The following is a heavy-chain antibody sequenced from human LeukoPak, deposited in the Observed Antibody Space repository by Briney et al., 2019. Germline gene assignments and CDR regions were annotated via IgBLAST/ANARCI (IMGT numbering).Heavy chain of an antibody. D-gene: IGHD3-10*01. CDR1: GGSISSGGYS. CDR3: ARRSGHYFDY. CDR2: IYYSGST. J-gene: IGHJ4*02. Sequence: SETLSLTCTVSGGSISSGGYSWSWIRQHPGKGLEWIGYIYYSGSTYYNPSLKSRVTISVDTSKNQFSLKLSSVTAADTAVYYCARRSGHYFDYWGQGTLVTVSS. V-gene: IGHV4-31*03.